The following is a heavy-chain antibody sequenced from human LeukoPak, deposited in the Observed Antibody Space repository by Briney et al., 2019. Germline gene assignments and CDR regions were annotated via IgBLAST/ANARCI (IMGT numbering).Heavy chain of an antibody. D-gene: IGHD3-3*01. Sequence: PGGSLRLSCAASGFTFSSYAMSWVRQAPGKGLEWVSGILDSGYSTYYANSVKGRFTISRDLFKKTVHLEMKAMRAEDTAVYYCAKDPRPYYDVPVGYWGQGTLVTVSP. CDR1: GFTFSSYA. CDR3: AKDPRPYYDVPVGY. V-gene: IGHV3-23*01. CDR2: ILDSGYST. J-gene: IGHJ4*02.